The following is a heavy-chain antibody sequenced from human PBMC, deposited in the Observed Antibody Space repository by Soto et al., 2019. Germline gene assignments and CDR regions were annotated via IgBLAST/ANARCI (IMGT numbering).Heavy chain of an antibody. D-gene: IGHD5-18*01. Sequence: HLGGSLRLSCPVSGFPFGDLSISWVRQAPGKGLEWVGFIRSESNDATPQYAASVRGRFTVSRDDSESIAYLQMNSLKIEDTAVYYCTPAGYSHYYYYGMDIWGRGTTVTVSS. CDR3: TPAGYSHYYYYGMDI. CDR1: GFPFGDLS. CDR2: IRSESNDATP. J-gene: IGHJ6*02. V-gene: IGHV3-49*04.